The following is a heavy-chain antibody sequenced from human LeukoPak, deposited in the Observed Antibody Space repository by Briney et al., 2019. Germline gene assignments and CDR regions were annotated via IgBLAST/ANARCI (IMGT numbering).Heavy chain of an antibody. CDR2: ISAYNGNT. D-gene: IGHD3-9*01. V-gene: IGHV1-18*01. Sequence: GASVKVSCKASGYTFTSYGISWVRQAPGQGLEWMGWISAYNGNTNYAQKLQGRVTMTTDTSTSTAYMELRSLRSDDTAVYYCARSYDILTGYLQDAFDIWGQGTMVTVSS. J-gene: IGHJ3*02. CDR3: ARSYDILTGYLQDAFDI. CDR1: GYTFTSYG.